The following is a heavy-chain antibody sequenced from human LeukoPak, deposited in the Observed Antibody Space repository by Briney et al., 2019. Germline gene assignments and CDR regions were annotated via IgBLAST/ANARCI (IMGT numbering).Heavy chain of an antibody. D-gene: IGHD7-27*01. CDR1: GAALSEYY. J-gene: IGHJ3*02. CDR3: AREALTGDLEGTAFDI. V-gene: IGHV4-34*02. CDR2: VAHKGPT. Sequence: SETLSLTCAVYGAALSEYYWSWIRQSPGKGLEWIGEVAHKGPTVYSPTLNRKYNPSFKSRVTISVATSKNQFSLKLSSVTAADTAVYYCAREALTGDLEGTAFDIWGQGTMVTVSS.